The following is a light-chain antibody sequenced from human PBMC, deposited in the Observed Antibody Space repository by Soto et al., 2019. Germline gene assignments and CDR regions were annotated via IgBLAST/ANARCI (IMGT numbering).Light chain of an antibody. J-gene: IGLJ1*01. Sequence: QSALTHPASVSGSPGQSITISCTGTSSDVGGYNLVSWYQQSPDKAPKLMIFDVNTRPSGVSNRFSGSKSGNTASLTISGLQAEDEAEYYCSSYKSSSTLPDVFGTGTKLTVL. V-gene: IGLV2-14*01. CDR1: SSDVGGYNL. CDR3: SSYKSSSTLPDV. CDR2: DVN.